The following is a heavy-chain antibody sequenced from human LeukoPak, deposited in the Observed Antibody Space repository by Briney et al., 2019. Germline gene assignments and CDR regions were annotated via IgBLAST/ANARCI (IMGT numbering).Heavy chain of an antibody. V-gene: IGHV4-39*01. CDR1: GGSISSSSYC. J-gene: IGHJ4*02. D-gene: IGHD4-17*01. CDR2: VYYSGST. Sequence: SETLSLTCTVSGGSISSSSYCWAWIRQPPGKGLEWIGSVYYSGSTYYNPSLKSRVTISLDTSKNQFSLKLSSVTAADTAVYYCARHRYTVTTEFDYWGQGTLVTVSS. CDR3: ARHRYTVTTEFDY.